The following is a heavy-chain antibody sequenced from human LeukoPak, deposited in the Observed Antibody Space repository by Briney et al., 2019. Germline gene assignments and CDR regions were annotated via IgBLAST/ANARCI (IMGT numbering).Heavy chain of an antibody. CDR3: AREQYCASSSCPGAFDL. D-gene: IGHD2-21*01. CDR2: IKSRTHDGTT. V-gene: IGHV3-15*01. Sequence: PGGSLRLSCAASGFIFNCDWMSGLRPGQGKGLEGVGRIKSRTHDGTTDYAAPVKGRFTISRDDSRNTVYLQMSSLNTEDTAVYYCAREQYCASSSCPGAFDLWGQGTVVTVSS. CDR1: GFIFNCDW. J-gene: IGHJ3*01.